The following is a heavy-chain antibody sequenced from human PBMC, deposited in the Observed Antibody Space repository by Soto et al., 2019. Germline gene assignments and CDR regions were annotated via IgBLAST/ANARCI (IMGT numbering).Heavy chain of an antibody. J-gene: IGHJ5*02. CDR1: VGSITSSSHF. V-gene: IGHV4-39*01. Sequence: KSSETLSLTCTASVGSITSSSHFWGWFRQPPGKGLEWIGTTYFTGNTYYTPSLKSRLTMSIDTSKNEFSLRLNSVTAADTAVYYCAGQTFTIAAASYGRSNWFDPWGPGTLVTVSS. D-gene: IGHD6-25*01. CDR3: AGQTFTIAAASYGRSNWFDP. CDR2: TYFTGNT.